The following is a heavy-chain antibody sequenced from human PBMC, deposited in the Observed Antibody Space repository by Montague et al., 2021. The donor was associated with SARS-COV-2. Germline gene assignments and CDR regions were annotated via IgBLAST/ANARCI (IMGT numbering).Heavy chain of an antibody. CDR2: IYNSGTT. J-gene: IGHJ5*02. Sequence: SETLSLTCTVSGDFTSCPNCYWGWIRQAPGKGLDWIGTIYNSGTTYYNPSLKNRLTISIDTSKNQFSLKLTSVTAADTAVYYCARHRNYGDHSLDNWFHPWGQGTLVTVSS. CDR1: GDFTSCPNCY. V-gene: IGHV4-39*01. CDR3: ARHRNYGDHSLDNWFHP. D-gene: IGHD4-17*01.